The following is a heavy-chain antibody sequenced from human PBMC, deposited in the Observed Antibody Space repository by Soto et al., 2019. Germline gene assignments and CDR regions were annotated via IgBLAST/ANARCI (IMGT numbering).Heavy chain of an antibody. Sequence: PWGSLRLSCSASVFTFSSYAMGWFRQGPGKGLEWVAVVSIGGSTHYADSVRGRFTISRDNSKNTLSLQMNSLTAEDTAVYFCAKRRGAGGHFDYWGQGALVTVSS. CDR1: VFTFSSYA. CDR3: AKRRGAGGHFDY. V-gene: IGHV3-23*01. D-gene: IGHD2-15*01. J-gene: IGHJ4*02. CDR2: VSIGGST.